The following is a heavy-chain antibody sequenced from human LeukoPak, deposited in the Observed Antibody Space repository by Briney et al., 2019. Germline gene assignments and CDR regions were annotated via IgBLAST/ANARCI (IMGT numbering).Heavy chain of an antibody. D-gene: IGHD1-26*01. V-gene: IGHV4-61*01. CDR2: IYNGVNT. J-gene: IGHJ5*02. Sequence: SETLSLTCTVSGASVSSASYWSWIRQPPGKGVEWIAHIYNGVNTNYNPSLKSRVTISVDTSKNQFSLRLNSVTAADTAVYYCAKSRAFNSGAFDPWGQGSLVTVSS. CDR3: AKSRAFNSGAFDP. CDR1: GASVSSASY.